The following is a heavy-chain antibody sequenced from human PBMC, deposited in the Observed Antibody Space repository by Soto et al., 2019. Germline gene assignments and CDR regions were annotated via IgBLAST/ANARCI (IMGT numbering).Heavy chain of an antibody. CDR3: AKDRGSSWSNRTPPYFDY. CDR2: ISYDGSNK. V-gene: IGHV3-30*18. Sequence: QVQLVESGGGAVQPGRSLRLSCAASGFTFSSYGMHWVRQAPGKGLEWVAVISYDGSNKYYADSVKGRFTISRDNSKNTLYLQMNSLRAEDTAVYYCAKDRGSSWSNRTPPYFDYWGQGTLVTVSS. CDR1: GFTFSSYG. J-gene: IGHJ4*02. D-gene: IGHD6-13*01.